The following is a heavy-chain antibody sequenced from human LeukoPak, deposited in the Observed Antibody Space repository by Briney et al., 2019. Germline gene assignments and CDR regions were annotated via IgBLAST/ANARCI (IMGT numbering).Heavy chain of an antibody. Sequence: GGSLRLSCAASGFTFSSYWMSWVRQAPGKGLEWVANIKQDGSENYYVDSVKGRFTISRDNAKNSLYLQMNSLRAEDTAVYYCARVGLEQWLGTDYWGQGTLVTVSS. J-gene: IGHJ4*02. CDR3: ARVGLEQWLGTDY. CDR2: IKQDGSEN. CDR1: GFTFSSYW. V-gene: IGHV3-7*03. D-gene: IGHD6-19*01.